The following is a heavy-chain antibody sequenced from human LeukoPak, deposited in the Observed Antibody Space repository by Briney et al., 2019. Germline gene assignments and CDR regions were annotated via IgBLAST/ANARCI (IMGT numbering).Heavy chain of an antibody. D-gene: IGHD3-10*01. CDR1: GFTFSSYA. V-gene: IGHV3-30*02. CDR2: IRSDGSNK. J-gene: IGHJ1*01. Sequence: GGSLRLSCAASGFTFSSYAMHWVRQAPGKGLEWVAFIRSDGSNKYYADSVKGRFTISRDNSKNTLYLQMNSLRAEDTAVYYCATGDHYGSGSYYTSEYFQHWGQGTLVTVSS. CDR3: ATGDHYGSGSYYTSEYFQH.